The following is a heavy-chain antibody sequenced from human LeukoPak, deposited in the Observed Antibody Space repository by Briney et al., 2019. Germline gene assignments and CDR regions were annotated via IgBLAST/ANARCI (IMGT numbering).Heavy chain of an antibody. D-gene: IGHD3-10*01. J-gene: IGHJ4*02. CDR2: INHSGST. V-gene: IGHV4-34*01. Sequence: SGTLSLTCAVYGGSFSGYYWSWIRQPPGKGLEWIGEINHSGSTNYNPSLKSRVTISVDTSKNQFSLKLSSVTAADTAVYYCARLAYGSGSYYGLTSDYWGQGTLVTVSS. CDR1: GGSFSGYY. CDR3: ARLAYGSGSYYGLTSDY.